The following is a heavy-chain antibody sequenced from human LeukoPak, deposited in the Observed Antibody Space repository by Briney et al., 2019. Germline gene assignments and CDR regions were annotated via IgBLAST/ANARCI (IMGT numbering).Heavy chain of an antibody. V-gene: IGHV1-18*01. CDR3: AREVSSATAGDYYYYMDV. J-gene: IGHJ6*03. D-gene: IGHD2-8*02. CDR1: GGTFSSYA. CDR2: ISAYNGNT. Sequence: ASVKVSCKASGGTFSSYAISWVRQAPGQGLEWMGWISAYNGNTNYAQKLQGRVTMTTDTSTSTAYMELRSLRSDDTAVYYCAREVSSATAGDYYYYMDVWGKGTTVTVSS.